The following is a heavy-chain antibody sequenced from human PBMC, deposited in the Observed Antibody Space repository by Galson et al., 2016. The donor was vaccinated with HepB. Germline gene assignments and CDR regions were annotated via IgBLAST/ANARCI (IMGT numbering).Heavy chain of an antibody. Sequence: SVKVSCKASGYSFPSYGITWVRQAPGQGLEWMGWISGYNTSTNYAQKFQGRVAMTADASTTTAHLELRSLRSDDTAVYFCARGLTTYSSYWYGCWGQGTLVTGSS. CDR2: ISGYNTST. V-gene: IGHV1-18*01. CDR3: ARGLTTYSSYWYGC. J-gene: IGHJ4*02. CDR1: GYSFPSYG. D-gene: IGHD6-6*01.